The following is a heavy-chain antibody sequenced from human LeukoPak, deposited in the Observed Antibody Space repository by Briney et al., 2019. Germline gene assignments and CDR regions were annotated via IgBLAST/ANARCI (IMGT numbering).Heavy chain of an antibody. CDR1: GGSVSSDDYY. Sequence: SQTLSLTCTVSGGSVSSDDYYWSWIRQPPGKGLEWIGYIYYSGDSYYDPSLKSRVTMSVDTPKNQFSLMLNSVTAADTAVYYCARGNVETNLDYWGQGTLVTVSS. J-gene: IGHJ4*02. CDR3: ARGNVETNLDY. V-gene: IGHV4-30-4*08. D-gene: IGHD5-24*01. CDR2: IYYSGDS.